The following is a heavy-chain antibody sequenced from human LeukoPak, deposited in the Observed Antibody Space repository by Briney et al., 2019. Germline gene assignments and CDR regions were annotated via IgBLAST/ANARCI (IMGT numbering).Heavy chain of an antibody. CDR1: GFSVRTTY. Sequence: GGSLRLSCVVSGFSVRTTYMSWVRQAPGKGPEWVSVVYTGGGTDHADSVKGRFTISRDNSKNTLSLQMNSLRVEDTAIYYCTRSGYRHPYHFDSWGQGTLVTVSS. J-gene: IGHJ4*02. CDR3: TRSGYRHPYHFDS. V-gene: IGHV3-53*01. D-gene: IGHD3-22*01. CDR2: VYTGGGT.